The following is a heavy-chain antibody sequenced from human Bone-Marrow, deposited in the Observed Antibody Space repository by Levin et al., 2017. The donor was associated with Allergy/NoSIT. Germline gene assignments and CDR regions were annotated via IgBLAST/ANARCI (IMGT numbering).Heavy chain of an antibody. CDR3: AQDRGYSGTYAGVIAH. D-gene: IGHD1-26*01. J-gene: IGHJ4*02. V-gene: IGHV3-9*01. CDR2: ISWNSKDI. Sequence: GGSLRLSCAASGFIFDDHAMHWVRQAPGKGLEWVSGISWNSKDIDYADSVKGRFTISRDNAKNALYLEMNSLKPEDTALYYCAQDRGYSGTYAGVIAHWGQGTLVTVSS. CDR1: GFIFDDHA.